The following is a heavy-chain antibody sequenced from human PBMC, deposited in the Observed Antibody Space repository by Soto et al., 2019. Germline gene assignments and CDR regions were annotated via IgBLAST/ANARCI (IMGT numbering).Heavy chain of an antibody. Sequence: QVKLVQSGAEVKKPGASVKVSCKASGYTFTSYDINWVRQATGQGLEYLGWMNPNSGNTGYMQKFQGRVTMTRDTSISTAYMELSSLRSEDSAVYFCARGIKYGAYSRWFDPWGQGTLVTVSS. D-gene: IGHD4-17*01. CDR2: MNPNSGNT. CDR1: GYTFTSYD. CDR3: ARGIKYGAYSRWFDP. J-gene: IGHJ5*02. V-gene: IGHV1-8*01.